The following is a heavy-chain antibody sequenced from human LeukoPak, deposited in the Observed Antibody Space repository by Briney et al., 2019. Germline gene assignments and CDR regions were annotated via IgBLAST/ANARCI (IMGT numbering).Heavy chain of an antibody. CDR1: GYSISSGYF. D-gene: IGHD6-13*01. J-gene: IGHJ5*02. CDR2: IYNSGST. CDR3: ARAYSSSWYFNWFDP. Sequence: PSETLSLTCTVSGYSISSGYFWGWIRQPPGKGLEWIGTIYNSGSTYYNASLESRVTISVDTSKNQFSLRLSSVTAADTAVYYCARAYSSSWYFNWFDPWGQGTLVTVSS. V-gene: IGHV4-38-2*02.